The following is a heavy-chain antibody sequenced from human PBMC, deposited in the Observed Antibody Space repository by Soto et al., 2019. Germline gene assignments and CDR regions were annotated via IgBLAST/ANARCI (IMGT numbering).Heavy chain of an antibody. V-gene: IGHV1-18*01. D-gene: IGHD1-26*01. CDR2: ISADNGKT. Sequence: QVQLVQSGAEVKKPGASVKVSCKASGYTFTNYGISGVRQAPGQGVEWMGWISADNGKTNYAQKLHDRATMNADTSTNTAYMELRSLRTDDSAVYYCAADRGSYALDYWGQGTLVTVSS. J-gene: IGHJ4*02. CDR1: GYTFTNYG. CDR3: AADRGSYALDY.